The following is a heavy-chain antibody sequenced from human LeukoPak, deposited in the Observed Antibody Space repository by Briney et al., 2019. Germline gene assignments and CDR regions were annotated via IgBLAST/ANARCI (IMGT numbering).Heavy chain of an antibody. V-gene: IGHV4-61*05. CDR2: IYYSGST. CDR1: GGSISSNSYY. D-gene: IGHD2-2*01. Sequence: SETLSLTCTVSGGSISSNSYYWGWIRQPPGKGLEWIGYIYYSGSTNYNPSLKSRVTISVDTSKNQFSLKLSSVTAADTAVYYCARVPGDDAFDIWGQGTMVTVSS. J-gene: IGHJ3*02. CDR3: ARVPGDDAFDI.